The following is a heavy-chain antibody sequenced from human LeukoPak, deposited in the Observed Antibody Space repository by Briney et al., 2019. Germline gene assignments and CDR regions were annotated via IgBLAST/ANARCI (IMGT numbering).Heavy chain of an antibody. Sequence: TSETLSLTCTVSGGSISSYYWSWIRQAPGKGLEWIGYIYYTGSTNYNPSLKSRVTMFVDMSKNQFSLRLSSVTAADTAVYYCARHRAYSSSSPFDYWGQGTLVTVSS. J-gene: IGHJ4*02. CDR1: GGSISSYY. D-gene: IGHD6-6*01. V-gene: IGHV4-59*08. CDR2: IYYTGST. CDR3: ARHRAYSSSSPFDY.